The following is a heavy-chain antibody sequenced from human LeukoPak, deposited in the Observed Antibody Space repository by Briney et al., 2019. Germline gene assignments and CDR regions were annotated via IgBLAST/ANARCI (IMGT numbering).Heavy chain of an antibody. V-gene: IGHV3-48*01. J-gene: IGHJ4*02. Sequence: GGSLRLSCAASGLTFSNAWMNWVRQAPGKGLEWVSYISSSSSTIYYADSVKGRFTISRDNAKNSLYLQMNSLRAEDTAVYYCARQQLVSEGVFDYWGQGTLVTVSS. CDR2: ISSSSSTI. CDR3: ARQQLVSEGVFDY. D-gene: IGHD6-13*01. CDR1: GLTFSNAW.